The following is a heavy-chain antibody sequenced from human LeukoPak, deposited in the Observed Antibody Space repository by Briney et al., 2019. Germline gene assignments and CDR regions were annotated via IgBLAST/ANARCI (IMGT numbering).Heavy chain of an antibody. Sequence: SGGSLRLSCAASGFTFSTYTMSWVRQAPGKGLEWVSAISGSGGNTYYADSVKGRCTISRDNSKNTLYLQMDSLRADDTAVYYCAKAAFSRTSYFDYWGQGTLVTASS. D-gene: IGHD3-3*02. V-gene: IGHV3-23*01. CDR3: AKAAFSRTSYFDY. J-gene: IGHJ4*02. CDR2: ISGSGGNT. CDR1: GFTFSTYT.